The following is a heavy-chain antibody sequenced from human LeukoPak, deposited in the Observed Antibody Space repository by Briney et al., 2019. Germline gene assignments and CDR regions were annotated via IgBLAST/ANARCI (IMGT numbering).Heavy chain of an antibody. CDR2: INHSGST. CDR1: GGSFSGYY. V-gene: IGHV4-34*01. D-gene: IGHD6-19*01. CDR3: ARQWAVAVFDP. J-gene: IGHJ5*02. Sequence: SETLSLTCAVYGGSFSGYYWSWIRQPPGKGLEWIGEINHSGSTNYNPSLKSRVTISVDTSKNQFSLKLSSVAAADTAVYYCARQWAVAVFDPWGQGTLVTVSS.